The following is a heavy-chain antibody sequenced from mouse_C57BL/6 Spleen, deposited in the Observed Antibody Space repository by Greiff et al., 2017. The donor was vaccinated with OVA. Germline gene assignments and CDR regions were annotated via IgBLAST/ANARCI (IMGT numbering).Heavy chain of an antibody. CDR3: AREGTAQSEDY. Sequence: EVQLQQSGPELVKPGASVKISCKASGYTFTDYYMNWVKQSHGKSLEWIGDINPNNGGTSYNQKFKGKATLTVDKSSSTAYMELRSLTSEDSAVYYCAREGTAQSEDYWGQGTTLTVSS. CDR2: INPNNGGT. V-gene: IGHV1-26*01. CDR1: GYTFTDYY. J-gene: IGHJ2*01. D-gene: IGHD3-2*02.